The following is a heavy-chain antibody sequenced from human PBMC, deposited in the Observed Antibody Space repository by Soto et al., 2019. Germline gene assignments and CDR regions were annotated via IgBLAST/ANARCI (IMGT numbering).Heavy chain of an antibody. Sequence: NPGGSLRLSCATSGFTFSRCDMNWVRQAPGKGLEWVSFIRSSASYMYYADSVKGRFTISRDNSKKEMYLKMNSLRADDTAVYYCARECVDTVTSITIPFDYWGQGALVTVSS. CDR3: ARECVDTVTSITIPFDY. V-gene: IGHV3-21*01. CDR2: IRSSASYM. CDR1: GFTFSRCD. J-gene: IGHJ4*02. D-gene: IGHD5-12*01.